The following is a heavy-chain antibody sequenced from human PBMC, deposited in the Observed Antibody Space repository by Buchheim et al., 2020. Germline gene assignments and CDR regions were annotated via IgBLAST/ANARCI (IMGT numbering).Heavy chain of an antibody. Sequence: QVQLQQWGAGLLKPSETLSLTCAVYGGSFSGYYWSWIRQPPGKGLEWIGEINHSGSTNYNPSLKSRVTISVDTSKNQFSLKLSSVTAADTAVYYCARGGGSARSSTRWYYYYMDVWGKGTT. CDR1: GGSFSGYY. V-gene: IGHV4-34*01. CDR3: ARGGGSARSSTRWYYYYMDV. CDR2: INHSGST. D-gene: IGHD2-2*01. J-gene: IGHJ6*03.